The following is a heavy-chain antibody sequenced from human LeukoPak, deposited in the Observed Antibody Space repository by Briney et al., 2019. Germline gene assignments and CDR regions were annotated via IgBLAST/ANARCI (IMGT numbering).Heavy chain of an antibody. J-gene: IGHJ4*02. CDR3: ARQYDYVWGSYRATFDY. Sequence: SETLSLTCTVSGGSISSSSYYWGWIRQPPGKGLEWIGSIYYSGSTYYNPSLKSRVTISVDTSKNQFSLKLSSVTAAYTAVYYCARQYDYVWGSYRATFDYWGQGTLVTVSS. D-gene: IGHD3-16*02. V-gene: IGHV4-39*01. CDR1: GGSISSSSYY. CDR2: IYYSGST.